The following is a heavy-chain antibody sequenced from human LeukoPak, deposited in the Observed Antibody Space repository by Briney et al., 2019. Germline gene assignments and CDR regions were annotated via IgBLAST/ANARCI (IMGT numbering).Heavy chain of an antibody. CDR1: GFTFSSYA. J-gene: IGHJ6*02. Sequence: PGGSLRLSCAASGFTFSSYAMSWVRQAPGKGLEWVSAISGSGGSTYYADSVKGRFTIFRDNSKNTLYLQMNSLRAEDTAVYYCAKDTSSGYYYDYYYGMDVWGQGTTVTVSS. CDR3: AKDTSSGYYYDYYYGMDV. V-gene: IGHV3-23*01. CDR2: ISGSGGST. D-gene: IGHD3-22*01.